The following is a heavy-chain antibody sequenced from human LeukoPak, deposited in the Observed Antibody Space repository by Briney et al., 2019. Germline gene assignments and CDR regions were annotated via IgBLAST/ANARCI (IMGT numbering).Heavy chain of an antibody. CDR3: ARDPSVGAVDY. D-gene: IGHD1-26*01. CDR1: GYTFTGYY. CDR2: TNPNSGGT. Sequence: GASVKVSCKASGYTFTGYYMHWVRQAPGQGLEWMGRTNPNSGGTNYAQKFQGRVTMTRDTSISTAYMELSRLRSDDTAVYYCARDPSVGAVDYWGQGTLVTVSS. J-gene: IGHJ4*02. V-gene: IGHV1-2*06.